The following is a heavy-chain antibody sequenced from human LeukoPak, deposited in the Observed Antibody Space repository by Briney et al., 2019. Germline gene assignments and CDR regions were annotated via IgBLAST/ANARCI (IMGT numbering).Heavy chain of an antibody. CDR2: INHSGST. D-gene: IGHD6-19*01. CDR3: ARAGGSEFDY. J-gene: IGHJ4*02. V-gene: IGHV4-34*01. Sequence: SETLSLTCAVYGGSFSGYYWSWIRQPPGKGLEWIGEINHSGSTNYNPSLKSRVTISVDTPKNQFSLKLSSVTAADTAVYYCARAGGSEFDYWGQGTLVTVSS. CDR1: GGSFSGYY.